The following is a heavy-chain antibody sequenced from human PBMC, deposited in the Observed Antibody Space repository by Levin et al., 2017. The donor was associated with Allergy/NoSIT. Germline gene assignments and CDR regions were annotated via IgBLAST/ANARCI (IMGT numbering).Heavy chain of an antibody. J-gene: IGHJ4*02. D-gene: IGHD3-10*01. CDR3: ARHSFYYGSGSYIYFDY. Sequence: KVSCKGSGYSFTSFWISWVRQMPGKGLEWMGRIDPSDSYTNYSPSFQGHVTISADKSISTAYLQWSSLKASDTAMYYCARHSFYYGSGSYIYFDYWGQGTLVTVSS. V-gene: IGHV5-10-1*01. CDR2: IDPSDSYT. CDR1: GYSFTSFW.